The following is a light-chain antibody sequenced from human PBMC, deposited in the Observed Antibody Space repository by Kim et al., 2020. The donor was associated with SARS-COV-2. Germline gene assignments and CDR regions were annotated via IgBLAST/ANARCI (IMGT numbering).Light chain of an antibody. CDR3: CSYAGTYKV. V-gene: IGLV2-11*03. Sequence: PGQAVTISCTGTSSDVGGHNYVSWYHQHPGKAPKLMISDGATRPSGVPDRFSGSKSGNTASLTISGLQAEDEADYCCCSYAGTYKVFGTGTKVTVL. CDR1: SSDVGGHNY. CDR2: DGA. J-gene: IGLJ1*01.